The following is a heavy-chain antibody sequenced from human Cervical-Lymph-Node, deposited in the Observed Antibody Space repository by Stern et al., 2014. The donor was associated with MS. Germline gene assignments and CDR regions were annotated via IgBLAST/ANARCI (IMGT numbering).Heavy chain of an antibody. J-gene: IGHJ6*02. D-gene: IGHD2-15*01. V-gene: IGHV5-51*03. CDR2: IYPGDSDT. Sequence: EDQLVESGAEVKKPGESLKTSCKGSGYSFTSYWIGWVRQMPGKGLEWMGIIYPGDSDTRYSPSFQGQVTISADKSISTAYLQWSSLKASDTAMYYCARTVRAIYCSGGSCYYYYYGMDVWGQGTTVTVSS. CDR1: GYSFTSYW. CDR3: ARTVRAIYCSGGSCYYYYYGMDV.